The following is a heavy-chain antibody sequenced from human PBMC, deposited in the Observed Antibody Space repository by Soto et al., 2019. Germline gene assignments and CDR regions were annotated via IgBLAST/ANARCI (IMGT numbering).Heavy chain of an antibody. D-gene: IGHD3-10*01. Sequence: DVQLVESGGSLVPPGGSLRLSCVASGFTFSNYWMRWVRQAPGKGLEWVANIKQDESDIHYADSVKRRFSSSRDNAKNSRYLQIYGLGVEDTAIYNCGRVMLGSTRHAPDDWGQGTLVTVSS. J-gene: IGHJ4*02. CDR1: GFTFSNYW. CDR3: GRVMLGSTRHAPDD. V-gene: IGHV3-7*04. CDR2: IKQDESDI.